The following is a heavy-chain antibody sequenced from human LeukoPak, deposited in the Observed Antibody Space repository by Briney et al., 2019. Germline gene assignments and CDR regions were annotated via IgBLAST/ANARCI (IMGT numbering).Heavy chain of an antibody. Sequence: ASVKVSCKASGYTFTGYYMHWVRQAPGQGLEWMGWINPNSGGTNYAQKFQGRVTMTRDTSISTAYMELSRLRSDDTAVYYCASMIWIAAANHAFDIWGQGTMVTVSS. D-gene: IGHD6-13*01. J-gene: IGHJ3*02. V-gene: IGHV1-2*02. CDR2: INPNSGGT. CDR3: ASMIWIAAANHAFDI. CDR1: GYTFTGYY.